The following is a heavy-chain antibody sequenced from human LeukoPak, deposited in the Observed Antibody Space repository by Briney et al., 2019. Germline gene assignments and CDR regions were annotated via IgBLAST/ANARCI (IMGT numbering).Heavy chain of an antibody. Sequence: SETLSLTCAVYGGSFSGYYWSWIRQPPGKGLEWIGEINHSGSTNYNPSLKSRVTISVDTSKNQFSLKLSSVTAADTAVYYCARGTIVVVPASYYYYYYMDVWGKGTTVTVFS. J-gene: IGHJ6*03. V-gene: IGHV4-34*01. CDR1: GGSFSGYY. CDR2: INHSGST. CDR3: ARGTIVVVPASYYYYYYMDV. D-gene: IGHD2-2*01.